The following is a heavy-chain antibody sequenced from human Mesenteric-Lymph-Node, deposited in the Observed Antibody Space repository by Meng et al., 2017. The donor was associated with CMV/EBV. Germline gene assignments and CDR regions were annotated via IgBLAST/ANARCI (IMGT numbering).Heavy chain of an antibody. CDR3: ARDDCGGECSNHYFDY. J-gene: IGHJ4*02. CDR2: INPGGGRT. Sequence: ASVKVSCKASGYTISDYCIHWVRQAPGHGLEWMGVINPGGGRTRFAERFQGRVIMTRDTSTGTAYMELSSLKSDDAAVYYCARDDCGGECSNHYFDYWGQGTLVTVSS. V-gene: IGHV1-46*01. CDR1: GYTISDYC. D-gene: IGHD2-21*01.